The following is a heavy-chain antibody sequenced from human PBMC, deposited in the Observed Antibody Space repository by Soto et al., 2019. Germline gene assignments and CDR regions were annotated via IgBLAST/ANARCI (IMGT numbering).Heavy chain of an antibody. J-gene: IGHJ4*02. Sequence: GGSLRLSCAASGFPFSSYAMSWVRQAPGKGLEWVSAISGSGGSTYYADSVKGRFTISRDDAKNSLYLQMKSLRAEDTAMYYCARGKLWLDYWGQGTLVTVSS. CDR3: ARGKLWLDY. D-gene: IGHD3-10*01. CDR2: ISGSGGST. CDR1: GFPFSSYA. V-gene: IGHV3-23*01.